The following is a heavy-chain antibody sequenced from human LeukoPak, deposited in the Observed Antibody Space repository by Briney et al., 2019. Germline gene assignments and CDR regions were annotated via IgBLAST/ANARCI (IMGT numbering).Heavy chain of an antibody. CDR1: GLTFRNYA. Sequence: GGSLRLSCAASGLTFRNYAMSWVRQAPGKGLEWVCTVTYSGVATYHADSVKGRFTISGDNSKNTLSLQMNSLRAEATAIYYCAKHDCGDFTPSPFPIWGQGTLVTVSS. J-gene: IGHJ4*02. CDR2: VTYSGVAT. CDR3: AKHDCGDFTPSPFPI. V-gene: IGHV3-23*01. D-gene: IGHD4-17*01.